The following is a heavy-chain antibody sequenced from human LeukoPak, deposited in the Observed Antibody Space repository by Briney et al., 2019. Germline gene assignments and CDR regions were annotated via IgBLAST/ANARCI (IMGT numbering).Heavy chain of an antibody. CDR1: GGSFSGYY. Sequence: SETLSLTCVVNGGSFSGYYWSWIRQPPGKGLEWIGEIDQSGTTNYNPSLTGRVALSIDTSKKQFSLTLTSMTAADTAVYYCARVPHYYFGYGYFDTWGQGTRVTVSS. V-gene: IGHV4-34*01. D-gene: IGHD3/OR15-3a*01. CDR3: ARVPHYYFGYGYFDT. CDR2: IDQSGTT. J-gene: IGHJ4*02.